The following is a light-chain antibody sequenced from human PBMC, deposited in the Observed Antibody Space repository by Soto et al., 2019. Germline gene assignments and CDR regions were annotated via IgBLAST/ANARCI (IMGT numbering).Light chain of an antibody. Sequence: QSALTQPASVSGSPGQSITISCTGTSRDVGAYDYVSWYLQYPDKAPKLMIYHVTYRPSGVSNRYSGSKSGNSASLTISGLQADDEADYYCCSLTTSHTYVFGSGTKVTVL. CDR3: CSLTTSHTYV. CDR1: SRDVGAYDY. V-gene: IGLV2-14*03. CDR2: HVT. J-gene: IGLJ1*01.